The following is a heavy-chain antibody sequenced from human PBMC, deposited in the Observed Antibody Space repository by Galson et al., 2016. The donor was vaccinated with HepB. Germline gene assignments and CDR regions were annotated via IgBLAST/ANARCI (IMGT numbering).Heavy chain of an antibody. Sequence: SLRLSCAASGFTFSDHYMSWVRQAPGRGLEWVSYISPTSNDINFADSVVGRFSISRGNAKNSLYLQMNTLGAEDTAVYYCASPSGRFSVHTFDLWGQGTMVTVSS. CDR1: GFTFSDHY. D-gene: IGHD1-26*01. V-gene: IGHV3-11*06. J-gene: IGHJ3*01. CDR3: ASPSGRFSVHTFDL. CDR2: ISPTSNDI.